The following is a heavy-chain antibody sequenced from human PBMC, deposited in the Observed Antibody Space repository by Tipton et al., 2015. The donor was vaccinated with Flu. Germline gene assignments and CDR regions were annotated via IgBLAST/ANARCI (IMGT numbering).Heavy chain of an antibody. D-gene: IGHD3-3*01. CDR2: IWYDGSNE. J-gene: IGHJ4*02. V-gene: IGHV3-33*01. CDR3: ARSQRFLAAVDH. Sequence: LSLTCSASGFTFSRFGMHWVRQAPGKGMEWVAAIWYDGSNERYADSVKGRFTVSRDNSKVTLFLDMDSLRAEDTAEYYCARSQRFLAAVDHWGQGTLVTVSS. CDR1: GFTFSRFG.